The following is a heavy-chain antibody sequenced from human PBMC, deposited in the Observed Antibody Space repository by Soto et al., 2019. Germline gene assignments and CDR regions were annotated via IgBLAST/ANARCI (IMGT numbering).Heavy chain of an antibody. CDR1: GFTFSDYY. CDR2: ISSSSSYT. J-gene: IGHJ6*02. Sequence: VQLVESGGGLVKPGGSLRLSCAASGFTFSDYYMSWIRQAPGKGLEWVSYISSSSSYTNYADSVKGRFTISRDNAKNSLYLQMNSLRAEDTAVYYCASLLFDNWNYFGMDVWGQGTTVTVSS. CDR3: ASLLFDNWNYFGMDV. V-gene: IGHV3-11*06. D-gene: IGHD1-20*01.